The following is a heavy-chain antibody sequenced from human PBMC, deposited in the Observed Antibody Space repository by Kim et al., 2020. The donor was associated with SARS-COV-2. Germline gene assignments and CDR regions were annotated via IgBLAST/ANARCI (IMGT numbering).Heavy chain of an antibody. Sequence: SETLSLTCTVSGGSISSSSYYWVWIRQPPGKGLDWIGSIYYSGSTYYNPSLKSRVTISVDTSKNQFSLKLSSVTAADTAVYYCSRITMVRGACFDYWGQGTLVTVSS. J-gene: IGHJ4*02. CDR1: GGSISSSSYY. D-gene: IGHD3-10*01. V-gene: IGHV4-39*01. CDR3: SRITMVRGACFDY. CDR2: IYYSGST.